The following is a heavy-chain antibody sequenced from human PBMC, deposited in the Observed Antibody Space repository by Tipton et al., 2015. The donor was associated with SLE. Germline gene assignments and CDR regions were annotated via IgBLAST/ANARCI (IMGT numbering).Heavy chain of an antibody. CDR2: IYYSGST. V-gene: IGHV4-59*05. CDR3: ARIGQWLIQGYFDL. CDR1: GGSISSYY. Sequence: TLSLTCTVSGGSISSYYWSWIRQPPGKGLEWIGSIYYSGSTYYNPSLKSRVSISVDTSKNQFSLKLSSVTAADTAVYYCARIGQWLIQGYFDLWGRGTLVTVSS. D-gene: IGHD6-19*01. J-gene: IGHJ2*01.